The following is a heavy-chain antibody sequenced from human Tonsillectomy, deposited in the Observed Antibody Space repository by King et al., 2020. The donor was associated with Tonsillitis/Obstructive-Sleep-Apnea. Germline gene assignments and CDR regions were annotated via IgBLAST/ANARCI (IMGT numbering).Heavy chain of an antibody. J-gene: IGHJ4*02. CDR2: ISGSGGST. CDR1: GFTFSSYA. V-gene: IGHV3-23*04. CDR3: AKGRRATMIVVVTLPFDY. D-gene: IGHD3-22*01. Sequence: VQLVESGGGLVQPGGSLRLSCAASGFTFSSYAMSWVRQAPGKGLEWVSAISGSGGSTYYADSVKGRFTISRDNSKNTLYLQMNSLRAEDTAVYYCAKGRRATMIVVVTLPFDYWGQGTLVTVSS.